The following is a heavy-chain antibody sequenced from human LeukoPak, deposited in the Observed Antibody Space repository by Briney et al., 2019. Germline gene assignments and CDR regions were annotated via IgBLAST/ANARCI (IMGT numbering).Heavy chain of an antibody. CDR3: ARQGFYDSRGYYYFSFDY. J-gene: IGHJ4*02. Sequence: SETLSLTCTVSGDSISSYYWSWIRQSPGKGLEWIGYIYYSGSTNYNPSLKSRVTMSVDTSKKQFSLKLSSVTAADTAVHYCARQGFYDSRGYYYFSFDYWGPGTLVTVSS. CDR2: IYYSGST. CDR1: GDSISSYY. D-gene: IGHD3-22*01. V-gene: IGHV4-59*08.